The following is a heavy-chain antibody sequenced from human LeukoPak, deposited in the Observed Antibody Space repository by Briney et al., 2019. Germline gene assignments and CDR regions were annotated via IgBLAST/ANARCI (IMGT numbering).Heavy chain of an antibody. D-gene: IGHD6-13*01. Sequence: SETLSLTCTVSGGSISSGSYYWSWIRQPAGKGLEWIGRIYTSGSTNYNPSLKSRVTISVDTSKNQFSLKLSSVTAADTAVYYCASVGPSSRAGIYAFDIWGQGTMVTVSS. CDR2: IYTSGST. CDR1: GGSISSGSYY. J-gene: IGHJ3*02. V-gene: IGHV4-61*02. CDR3: ASVGPSSRAGIYAFDI.